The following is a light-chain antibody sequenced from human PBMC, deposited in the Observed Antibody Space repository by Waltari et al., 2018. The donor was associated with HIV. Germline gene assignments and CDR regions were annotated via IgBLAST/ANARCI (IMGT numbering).Light chain of an antibody. J-gene: IGLJ2*01. CDR3: AAWDDSLNGPV. Sequence: QSVLTQSPPASGTPGQRVTIPCAGSGPNIASNNVHWYQQFPGTAPKLLIYRNNRRPSGVPDRFAGSKSGASASLAISGLQSEDEADYYCAAWDDSLNGPVFGGGTRLTVL. V-gene: IGLV1-44*01. CDR2: RNN. CDR1: GPNIASNN.